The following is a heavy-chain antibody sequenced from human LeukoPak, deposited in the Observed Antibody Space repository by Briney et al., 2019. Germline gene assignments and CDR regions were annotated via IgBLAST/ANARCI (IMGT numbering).Heavy chain of an antibody. CDR2: INHSGST. J-gene: IGHJ4*02. CDR3: ARLGSVYCSSTSCSSKNSDFDY. Sequence: SETLSLTCAVYGGSFSGYYWSWLRQPPGKGLEWIGEINHSGSTNYNPSLKSRVTISVDTSKNQFSLKLSSVTAADTAVYYCARLGSVYCSSTSCSSKNSDFDYWGQGTLVTVSS. CDR1: GGSFSGYY. D-gene: IGHD2-2*01. V-gene: IGHV4-34*01.